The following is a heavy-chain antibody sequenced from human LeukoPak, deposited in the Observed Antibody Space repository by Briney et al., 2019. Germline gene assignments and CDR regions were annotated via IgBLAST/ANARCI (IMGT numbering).Heavy chain of an antibody. CDR1: GFTFSSYA. CDR2: ISGSGKST. V-gene: IGHV3-23*01. J-gene: IGHJ4*02. Sequence: GGSLRLSCAASGFTFSSYAMSWVRQAPGKGLEWVSAISGSGKSTYYADSVKGRFTISRDNSKNTLYLQMDSLRAEDTAVYYCAKDLGYSGYDPLDSWGQGTLVTVSS. CDR3: AKDLGYSGYDPLDS. D-gene: IGHD5-12*01.